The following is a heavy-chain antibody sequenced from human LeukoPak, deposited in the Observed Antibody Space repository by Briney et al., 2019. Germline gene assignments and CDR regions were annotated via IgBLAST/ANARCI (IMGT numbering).Heavy chain of an antibody. J-gene: IGHJ6*02. D-gene: IGHD2-21*02. CDR2: IYDSGST. CDR3: ARGTAAGDYYTTVWTS. V-gene: IGHV4-30-2*01. CDR1: GGSISSGGYS. Sequence: SETLSLTCAVSGGSISSGGYSWSWIRQPPGKGLEWIGYIYDSGSTFNNPSLKSRVTISVDRSKNQFSLKLSSGTAADTAIYYCARGTAAGDYYTTVWTSGAKGPRSPSP.